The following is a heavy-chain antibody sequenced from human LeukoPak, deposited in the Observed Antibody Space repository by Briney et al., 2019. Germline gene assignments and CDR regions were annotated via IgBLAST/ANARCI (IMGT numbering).Heavy chain of an antibody. CDR1: GYIFSSYG. CDR3: ARDHKDLTMTPKY. V-gene: IGHV1-18*01. CDR2: ISGDKGKT. J-gene: IGHJ4*02. D-gene: IGHD2-15*01. Sequence: ASVKVSCKASGYIFSSYGISWVRQAPGQVLEWVAWISGDKGKTKYAQKVQGRVTLTTDISTTTVYMELRSLTSDDTAFYYCARDHKDLTMTPKYWGQGTLVTVSS.